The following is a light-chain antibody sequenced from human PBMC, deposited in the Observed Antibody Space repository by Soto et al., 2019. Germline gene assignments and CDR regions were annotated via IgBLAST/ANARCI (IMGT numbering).Light chain of an antibody. CDR3: QHYVPSPKTWT. J-gene: IGKJ1*01. V-gene: IGKV3-20*01. CDR2: GTS. CDR1: QSVSNSY. Sequence: EIVLTQSPGTLSLSPGERATLSCRASQSVSNSYLAWYRQKCGQAPMLLLYGTSSRATGIPDMFSGSGSGTDFTLTISRLEPEDFAVYFCQHYVPSPKTWTFGQGTKVQIK.